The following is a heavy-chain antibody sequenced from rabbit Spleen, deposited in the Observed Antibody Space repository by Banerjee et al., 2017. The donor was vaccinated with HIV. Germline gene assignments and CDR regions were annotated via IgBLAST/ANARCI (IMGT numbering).Heavy chain of an antibody. CDR2: IEGGSSAFS. CDR1: GFSFSNNHY. CDR3: ARGPPYAGYTTYGYVYFNL. V-gene: IGHV1S40*01. Sequence: QSLEESGGDLVKPGASLTLTCAASGFSFSNNHYMCWVRQAPGKGLEWIACIEGGSSAFSYFASWAKGRFTISKTSSTTVTLQMTSLTAADTATYFCARGPPYAGYTTYGYVYFNLWGPGTLVTVS. J-gene: IGHJ4*01. D-gene: IGHD7-1*01.